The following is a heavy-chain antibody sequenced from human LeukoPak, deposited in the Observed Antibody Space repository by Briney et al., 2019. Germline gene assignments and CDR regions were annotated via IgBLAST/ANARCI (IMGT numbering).Heavy chain of an antibody. CDR3: AKDEEYMVRGAIIRGIVDY. Sequence: GASVKVSCKASGYTFTSYAMHWVRQAPGQRLEWMGWINAGNGNTKYSQKFQGRVTITRDTSASTAYMELSSLRSEDTAVYYCAKDEEYMVRGAIIRGIVDYWGQGTLVTVSS. D-gene: IGHD3-10*01. V-gene: IGHV1-3*01. CDR2: INAGNGNT. J-gene: IGHJ4*02. CDR1: GYTFTSYA.